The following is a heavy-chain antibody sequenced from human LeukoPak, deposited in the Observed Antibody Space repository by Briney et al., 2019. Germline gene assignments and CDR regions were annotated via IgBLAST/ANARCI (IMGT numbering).Heavy chain of an antibody. CDR3: ARDNSVRDEAWWFNP. CDR2: IIPIFGTT. Sequence: SVKVSRKASGGTFSSYAISWVRQAPGQGLEWVGGIIPIFGTTNYAQKFQGRVTLTRDMSTSTDYLELSSLRSEDTAVYYCARDNSVRDEAWWFNPWGQGTLVTVSS. V-gene: IGHV1-69*05. J-gene: IGHJ5*02. D-gene: IGHD5-24*01. CDR1: GGTFSSYA.